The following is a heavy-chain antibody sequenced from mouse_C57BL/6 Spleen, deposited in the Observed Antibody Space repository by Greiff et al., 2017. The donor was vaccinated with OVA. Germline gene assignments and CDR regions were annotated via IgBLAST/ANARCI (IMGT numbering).Heavy chain of an antibody. CDR2: ISSGGDDI. CDR1: GFTFSSYA. V-gene: IGHV5-9-1*02. CDR3: TRVKRPFYAMDY. J-gene: IGHJ4*01. Sequence: EVQRVESGAGLVKPGGSLKLSCAASGFTFSSYAMPWVSQTPEKRLEWVAYISSGGDDIYYADTVKGRFTIARDNARNTLYLQMSSLKSEDTAMYYCTRVKRPFYAMDYWGQGTSVTVSS.